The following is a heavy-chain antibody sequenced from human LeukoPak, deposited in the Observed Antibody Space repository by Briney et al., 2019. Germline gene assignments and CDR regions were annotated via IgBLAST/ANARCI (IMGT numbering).Heavy chain of an antibody. CDR2: IVVGSGNT. D-gene: IGHD2-15*01. J-gene: IGHJ4*02. V-gene: IGHV1-58*02. Sequence: SVKVSCKASGFTFTSSPMQWVRQARGQRLEWIGWIVVGSGNTNYAQKFQERVTITRDMSTGTAYMELSSLRSEDTAVYYCAAELCSGGSCYSNYWGLGTLVTVSS. CDR1: GFTFTSSP. CDR3: AAELCSGGSCYSNY.